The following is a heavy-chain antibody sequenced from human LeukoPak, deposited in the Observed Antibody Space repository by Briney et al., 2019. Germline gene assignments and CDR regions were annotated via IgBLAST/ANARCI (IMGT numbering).Heavy chain of an antibody. CDR2: IYYSGST. CDR1: GGSISSYC. V-gene: IGHV4-59*08. CDR3: ARLVQLNWFDP. D-gene: IGHD1-1*01. Sequence: PSETLSLTCTVSGGSISSYCWSWIRQPPGKGLEWIGYIYYSGSTNYNPSLKSRVTISVDTSKNQFSLKLSSVTAADTAVYYCARLVQLNWFDPWGQGTLVTVSS. J-gene: IGHJ5*02.